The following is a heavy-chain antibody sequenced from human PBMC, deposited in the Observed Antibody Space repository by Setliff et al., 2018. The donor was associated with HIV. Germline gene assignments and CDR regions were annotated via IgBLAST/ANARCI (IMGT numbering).Heavy chain of an antibody. Sequence: GASVKVSCKASGYSFTDDYIHWVRQAPGQGLEWMGWISPNNGNTNYAQKVQGRVTMTTDTSTSTAYMELRSLRSDDTAIYYCARGMDYYDTFDIWGQGTMVTVSS. J-gene: IGHJ3*02. D-gene: IGHD3-10*01. CDR1: GYSFTDDY. CDR3: ARGMDYYDTFDI. V-gene: IGHV1-18*04. CDR2: ISPNNGNT.